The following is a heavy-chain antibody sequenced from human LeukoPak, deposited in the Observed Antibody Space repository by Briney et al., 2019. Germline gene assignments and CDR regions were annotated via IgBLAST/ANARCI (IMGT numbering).Heavy chain of an antibody. CDR2: IYYSGST. CDR3: ARVRFDYYDSSGYPPYYFDY. Sequence: NPSETLSLTCTVSGGSISSGGYYWSWIRQHPGKGLEWIGYIYYSGSTYYNPSLKSRVTISVDTSKNQFSLKLSSVTAADTAVYYCARVRFDYYDSSGYPPYYFDYWGQGTLVTVSS. CDR1: GGSISSGGYY. D-gene: IGHD3-22*01. V-gene: IGHV4-31*03. J-gene: IGHJ4*02.